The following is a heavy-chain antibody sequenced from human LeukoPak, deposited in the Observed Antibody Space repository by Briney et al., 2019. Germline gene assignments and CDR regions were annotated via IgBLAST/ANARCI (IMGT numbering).Heavy chain of an antibody. D-gene: IGHD6-13*01. CDR3: ARGVYIAAAQYAY. Sequence: SETLSLTCTVSGGSISSYYWSWIRQPPGKGLEWIGYIYYSGTTNYNPSLKSRVTISVDTSKNQFFLKLSSVTAADTAVYYCARGVYIAAAQYAYWGQGTLVTVSS. V-gene: IGHV4-59*01. J-gene: IGHJ4*02. CDR2: IYYSGTT. CDR1: GGSISSYY.